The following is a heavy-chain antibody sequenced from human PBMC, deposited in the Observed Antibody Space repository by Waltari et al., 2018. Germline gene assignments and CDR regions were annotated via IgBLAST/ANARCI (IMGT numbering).Heavy chain of an antibody. CDR2: IHGTGKT. CDR3: ARDRGRGLYLDS. CDR1: GDSVSNNYW. V-gene: IGHV4-4*02. Sequence: QLQLQQSGPGLVKPSESLFLSCAVPGDSVSNNYWWSWVRQPPGKGLEWIGQIHGTGKTNYNPSLEGRVTVSMDTSNNQFSLRVTSPTAADTAVYFCARDRGRGLYLDSWGQGTLVTVS. D-gene: IGHD1-26*01. J-gene: IGHJ4*02.